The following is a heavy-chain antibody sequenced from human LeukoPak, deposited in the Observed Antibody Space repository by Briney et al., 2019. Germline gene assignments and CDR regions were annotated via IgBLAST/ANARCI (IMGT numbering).Heavy chain of an antibody. V-gene: IGHV1-69*13. Sequence: ASVTVSCTASGGTFSSYAISWVRQAPGQGLEWMGGIIPIFGTANYAQKFQGRVTVTADESTSTAYMELSSLRSEDMAVYYCARESSRAAARSDYYYYGMDVWGQGTTVTVSS. CDR1: GGTFSSYA. D-gene: IGHD6-13*01. CDR3: ARESSRAAARSDYYYYGMDV. CDR2: IIPIFGTA. J-gene: IGHJ6*02.